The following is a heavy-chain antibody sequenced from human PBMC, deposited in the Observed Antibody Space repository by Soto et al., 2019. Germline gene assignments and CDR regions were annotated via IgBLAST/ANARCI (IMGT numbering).Heavy chain of an antibody. CDR1: GGSISIGAYY. D-gene: IGHD5-12*01. Sequence: SETLSLTCSVSGGSISIGAYYWSWIRHHPARGLEWIGYIYRTGNTYYHPSLQSRAFISVDTSKNQFSLKLSSVTAADTAVYYCAFSGYDRYYYGMDVWGQGTTVTVSS. V-gene: IGHV4-31*03. CDR3: AFSGYDRYYYGMDV. J-gene: IGHJ6*02. CDR2: IYRTGNT.